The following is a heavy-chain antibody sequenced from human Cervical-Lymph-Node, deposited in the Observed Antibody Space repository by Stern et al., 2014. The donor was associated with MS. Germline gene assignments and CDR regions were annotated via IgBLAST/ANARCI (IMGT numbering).Heavy chain of an antibody. V-gene: IGHV3-33*01. D-gene: IGHD3-3*02. CDR1: GFTFSSYG. Sequence: VQLEESGGGVVQPGRSLRLSCAASGFTFSSYGMHWVRQAPGKGLEWVAVIWYDGSNKYYADSVKGRFTISRDNSKNTLYLQMNSLRAEDTAVYYCARDESIGIYYYGMDVWGQGTTVTVSS. J-gene: IGHJ6*02. CDR3: ARDESIGIYYYGMDV. CDR2: IWYDGSNK.